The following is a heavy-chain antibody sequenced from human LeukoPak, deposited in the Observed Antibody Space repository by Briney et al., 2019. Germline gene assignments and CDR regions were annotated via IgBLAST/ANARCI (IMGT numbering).Heavy chain of an antibody. CDR1: GFTFSSYW. Sequence: PGGSLRLSCAASGFTFSSYWMSWVRQAPGKGLEWVANIKQDGSEKYYVDSVKGRFTISRDNAKNSLYLQMNSLRAEDTAVYYCARVKLEGSTSRPFDYWGQGTLVTVSS. CDR3: ARVKLEGSTSRPFDY. V-gene: IGHV3-7*03. CDR2: IKQDGSEK. D-gene: IGHD2-2*01. J-gene: IGHJ4*02.